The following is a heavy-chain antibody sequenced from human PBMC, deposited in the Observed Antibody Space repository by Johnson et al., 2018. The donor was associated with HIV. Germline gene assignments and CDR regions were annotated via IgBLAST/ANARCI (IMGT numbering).Heavy chain of an antibody. CDR3: ARNVYSGYDFRDAFDI. CDR2: T. Sequence: TYYAASVKGRSTISRDDSKSIAYLQMNSLKTEDTAVYYCARNVYSGYDFRDAFDIWGQGTMVTVSS. D-gene: IGHD5-12*01. J-gene: IGHJ3*02. V-gene: IGHV3-49*02.